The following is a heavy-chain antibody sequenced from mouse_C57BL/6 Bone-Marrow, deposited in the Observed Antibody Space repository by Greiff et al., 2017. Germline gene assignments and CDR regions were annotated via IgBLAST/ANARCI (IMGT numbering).Heavy chain of an antibody. V-gene: IGHV14-4*01. CDR1: GFNIKDDY. CDR2: IDPENGDT. CDR3: TTAITTVVADY. D-gene: IGHD1-1*01. J-gene: IGHJ2*01. Sequence: EVNVVESGAELVRPGASVKLSCTASGFNIKDDYMHWVKQRPEQGLEWIGWIDPENGDTEYASKFQGKATITADTSSNTAYLQLSSLTSEDTAVYYGTTAITTVVADYWGQGTTRTVSS.